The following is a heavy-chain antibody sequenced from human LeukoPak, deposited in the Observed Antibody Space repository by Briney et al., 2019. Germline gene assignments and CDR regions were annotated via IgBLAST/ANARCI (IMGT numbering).Heavy chain of an antibody. CDR1: GGSFSGYY. J-gene: IGHJ4*02. D-gene: IGHD4-17*01. CDR3: ARGSGDSLGDYGALTKPYYFDY. Sequence: PSETPSLTCAVYGGSFSGYYWSWIRQPPGKGLEWIGEINHSGSTNYNPSLKSRVTISVDTSKNQFSLKLSSVTAADTAVYYCARGSGDSLGDYGALTKPYYFDYWGQGTLVTVSS. CDR2: INHSGST. V-gene: IGHV4-34*01.